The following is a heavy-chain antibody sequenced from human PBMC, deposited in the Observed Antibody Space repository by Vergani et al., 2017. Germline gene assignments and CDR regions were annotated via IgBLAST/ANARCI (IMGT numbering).Heavy chain of an antibody. Sequence: EVQLVESGGDLAQPGGSLTLSCVAYGLVFSDYTMSWVRQAPGKGLDWVATISSGGGDIFYADSVKGRFTISRDNSKNTLFLQMNSLKDEDTAVYYCTTAWGLYYLHGEYFQYWGRGTLVSVSS. CDR2: ISSGGGDI. D-gene: IGHD3-10*01. CDR3: TTAWGLYYLHGEYFQY. V-gene: IGHV3-23*04. CDR1: GLVFSDYT. J-gene: IGHJ1*01.